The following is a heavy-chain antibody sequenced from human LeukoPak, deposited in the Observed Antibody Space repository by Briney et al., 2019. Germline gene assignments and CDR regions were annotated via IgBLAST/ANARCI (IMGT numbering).Heavy chain of an antibody. CDR1: GGSFSGYY. CDR3: ARPHYPLGGFDY. V-gene: IGHV4-34*01. D-gene: IGHD3-10*01. Sequence: SETLSLTCAVYGGSFSGYYWSWIRQPPGKGLEWIGEINHSGSTNYNPSLKSRVTISVDTSKNQFSLKLSSVTAADTAVYYCARPHYPLGGFDYWGQGTLVTVSS. CDR2: INHSGST. J-gene: IGHJ4*02.